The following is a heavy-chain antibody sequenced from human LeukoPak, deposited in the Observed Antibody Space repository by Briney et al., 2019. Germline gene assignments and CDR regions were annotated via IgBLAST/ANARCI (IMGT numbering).Heavy chain of an antibody. CDR3: AARWGYSSGDY. V-gene: IGHV3-23*01. D-gene: IGHD3-22*01. CDR2: ISGSGGST. J-gene: IGHJ4*02. CDR1: GFTFSSYA. Sequence: GGSLRLSCAASGFTFSSYAMSWVRQAPGKGLEWVSAISGSGGSTYYADSVKGWFTISRDNSKNTLYLQMNSLRAEDTAVYYCAARWGYSSGDYWGQGTLVTVSS.